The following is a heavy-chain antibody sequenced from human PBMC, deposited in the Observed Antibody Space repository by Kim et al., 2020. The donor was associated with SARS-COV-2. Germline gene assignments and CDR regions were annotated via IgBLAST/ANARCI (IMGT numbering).Heavy chain of an antibody. CDR1: GGSISSGGYY. CDR2: IYYSGST. Sequence: SETLSLTCTVSGGSISSGGYYWSWIRQHPGKGLEWIGYIYYSGSTYYNPSLKSRVTISVDTSKNQFSLKLSSVTAADTAVYYCARGWGPMITFGGATDAFDIWGQGTMVTVSS. V-gene: IGHV4-31*03. J-gene: IGHJ3*02. D-gene: IGHD3-16*01. CDR3: ARGWGPMITFGGATDAFDI.